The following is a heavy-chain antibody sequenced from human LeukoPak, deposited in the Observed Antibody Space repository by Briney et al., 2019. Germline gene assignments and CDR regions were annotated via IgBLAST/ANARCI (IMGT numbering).Heavy chain of an antibody. CDR1: GGSISSYY. D-gene: IGHD2-21*01. Sequence: SETLPLTCTVSGGSISSYYWSWIRQPPGKGLEWIGYIYHSETSYHSPSLQSRVTISVDRSKNQFSLKLSSVTAADTAVYYCARTKGGGDSVDYWGQGTLVTVSS. CDR3: ARTKGGGDSVDY. V-gene: IGHV4-59*12. J-gene: IGHJ4*02. CDR2: IYHSETS.